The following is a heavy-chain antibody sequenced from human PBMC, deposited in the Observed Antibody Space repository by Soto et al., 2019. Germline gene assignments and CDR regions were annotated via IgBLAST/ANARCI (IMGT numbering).Heavy chain of an antibody. J-gene: IGHJ5*02. CDR1: GGTFSSYA. CDR2: IIPIFGTA. D-gene: IGHD2-2*01. Sequence: SVKVSCKASGGTFSSYAISWVRQAPGQGLERMGGIIPIFGTANYAQKFQGRVTITADKSTSTAYMELSSLRSEDTAVYYCARGDCSSTSCLWSWFDPWGQGTLVTVSS. V-gene: IGHV1-69*06. CDR3: ARGDCSSTSCLWSWFDP.